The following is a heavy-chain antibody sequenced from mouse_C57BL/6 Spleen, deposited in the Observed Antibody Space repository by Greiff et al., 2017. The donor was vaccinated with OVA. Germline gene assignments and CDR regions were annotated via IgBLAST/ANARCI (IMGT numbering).Heavy chain of an antibody. J-gene: IGHJ2*01. CDR3: ARSITTVVAPYFDY. D-gene: IGHD1-1*01. CDR2: ISDGGSYT. Sequence: EVKVVESGGGLVKPGGSLKLSCAASGFTFSSYAMSWVRQTPEKRLEWVATISDGGSYTYYPDNVKGRFTISRDNAKNNLYLQMSHLKSEDTAMYYCARSITTVVAPYFDYWGQGTTLTVSS. V-gene: IGHV5-4*03. CDR1: GFTFSSYA.